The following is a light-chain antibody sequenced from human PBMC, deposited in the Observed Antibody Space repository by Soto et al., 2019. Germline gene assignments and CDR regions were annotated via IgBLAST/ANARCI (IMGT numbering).Light chain of an antibody. Sequence: QSALTQPASVSGSPGQSITISCTGTSSDVGGYNYVSWYQQHPGKAPKLMIYEVSNRPSGVSNRFSGSKSGNTASLTISGLQAEDEADYYCRSYTSSSTYVFGTGPKVTVL. J-gene: IGLJ1*01. CDR1: SSDVGGYNY. CDR2: EVS. V-gene: IGLV2-14*01. CDR3: RSYTSSSTYV.